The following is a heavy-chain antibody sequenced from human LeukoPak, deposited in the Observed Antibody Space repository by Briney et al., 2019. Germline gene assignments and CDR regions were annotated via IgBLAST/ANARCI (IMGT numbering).Heavy chain of an antibody. J-gene: IGHJ4*02. CDR2: IWFDGSNK. V-gene: IGHV3-30*02. Sequence: GGSLRLSCAASKFTFSTYGMHWVRQAPGKGLEWVAFIWFDGSNKYYADSVKGRFTISRDNSKNTLYLQMNSLRAEDTAVYYCCSGSPKRVDYWGEGTLVTVSS. CDR1: KFTFSTYG. D-gene: IGHD3-10*02. CDR3: CSGSPKRVDY.